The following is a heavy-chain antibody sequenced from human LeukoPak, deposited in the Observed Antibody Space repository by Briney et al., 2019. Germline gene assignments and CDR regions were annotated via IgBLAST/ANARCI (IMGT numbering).Heavy chain of an antibody. D-gene: IGHD3-10*01. CDR3: ARIRGITMVRGVIQNWFDP. V-gene: IGHV4-38-2*02. J-gene: IGHJ5*02. CDR1: GYSISSGYY. CDR2: IYHSGST. Sequence: SETLSLTCTVSGYSISSGYYWGWIRQPPGKGLEWIGSIYHSGSTYYNPSLKSRVTISVDTSKNQFSLKLSSVTAADTAVYYCARIRGITMVRGVIQNWFDPWGQGTLVTVSS.